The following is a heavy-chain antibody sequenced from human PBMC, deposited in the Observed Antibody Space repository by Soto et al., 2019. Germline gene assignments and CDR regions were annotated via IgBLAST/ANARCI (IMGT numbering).Heavy chain of an antibody. CDR3: ATDAQKLVERYFDY. D-gene: IGHD6-6*01. CDR2: ISYDGSNK. CDR1: GFTFSSYG. Sequence: GGSLRLSCAASGFTFSSYGMHWVRQAPDKGLEWVAVISYDGSNKYYADSVKGRFTISRDNSKNTLYLQMNSLRAEDTAVYYCATDAQKLVERYFDYWGQGTLVTVSS. J-gene: IGHJ4*02. V-gene: IGHV3-30*03.